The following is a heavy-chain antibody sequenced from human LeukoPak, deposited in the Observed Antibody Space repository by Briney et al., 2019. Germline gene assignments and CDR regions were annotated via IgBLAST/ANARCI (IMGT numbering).Heavy chain of an antibody. CDR1: GSSISSHY. J-gene: IGHJ3*02. CDR3: ARPYSSSSPDAFDI. CDR2: IYYSGST. Sequence: SETLSLTCTVSGSSISSHYWSWIRQPPGKGLEWIGYIYYSGSTNYNPSLKSRVTISVDTSKNQFSLKLSSVTAADTAVYYCARPYSSSSPDAFDIWGQGTMVTVSS. V-gene: IGHV4-59*11. D-gene: IGHD6-6*01.